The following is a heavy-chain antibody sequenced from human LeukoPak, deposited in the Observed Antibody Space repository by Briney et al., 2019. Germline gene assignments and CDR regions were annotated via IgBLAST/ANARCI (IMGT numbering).Heavy chain of an antibody. V-gene: IGHV1-69*04. CDR2: IIPIFGIA. CDR3: ANDAYCGGDCYDAFDI. Sequence: ASVKVSCKASGGTFSSYAISWVRQAPGQGLEWMGRIIPIFGIANYAQKFQGRVTITADKSTSTAYMELSSLRSEDTAVYYCANDAYCGGDCYDAFDIWGQGTMVTVSS. D-gene: IGHD2-21*02. J-gene: IGHJ3*02. CDR1: GGTFSSYA.